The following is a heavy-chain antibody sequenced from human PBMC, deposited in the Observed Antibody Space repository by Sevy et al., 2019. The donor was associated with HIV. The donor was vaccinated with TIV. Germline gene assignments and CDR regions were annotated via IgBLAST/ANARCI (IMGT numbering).Heavy chain of an antibody. D-gene: IGHD3-22*01. CDR2: IKQDGSVK. CDR3: ARGGYYYDNAAYYALDS. Sequence: GGSLRLSCVASGFTLNSYWMSWVRQAPGKGLEWVANIKQDGSVKYYVDSGKGRFTISGDNARNLLYLQMNSLRVEDTAVYYCARGGYYYDNAAYYALDSWGQGTLVTVSS. CDR1: GFTLNSYW. V-gene: IGHV3-7*01. J-gene: IGHJ4*02.